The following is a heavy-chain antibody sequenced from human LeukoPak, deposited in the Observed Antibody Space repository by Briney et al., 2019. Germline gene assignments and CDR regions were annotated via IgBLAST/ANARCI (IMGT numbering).Heavy chain of an antibody. V-gene: IGHV3-11*01. CDR3: ARVARWGASFEYYFDY. D-gene: IGHD1-26*01. Sequence: PGGSPRLSCAASGFTFSDYYMSWIRQAPGKGLQWVSCISGSGGTIYYADSVKGRFTISRDNAENSLYLQMNSLRAEDTALYYCARVARWGASFEYYFDYWGQGTLVTLSS. CDR2: ISGSGGTI. CDR1: GFTFSDYY. J-gene: IGHJ4*02.